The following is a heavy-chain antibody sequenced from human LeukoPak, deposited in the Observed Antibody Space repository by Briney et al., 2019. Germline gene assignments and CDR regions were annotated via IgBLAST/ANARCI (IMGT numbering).Heavy chain of an antibody. Sequence: GGSLRLSCAASGFTFSSYSMNWVRQAPGKGLEWVSYISSSSSTIYYADSVKGRFTISRDNSKNTLYLQMNSLRAEDTAVYYCAKDRGEIFGIVRGAFDIWGQGTMVTVSS. CDR1: GFTFSSYS. V-gene: IGHV3-48*01. CDR2: ISSSSSTI. CDR3: AKDRGEIFGIVRGAFDI. J-gene: IGHJ3*02. D-gene: IGHD3-3*01.